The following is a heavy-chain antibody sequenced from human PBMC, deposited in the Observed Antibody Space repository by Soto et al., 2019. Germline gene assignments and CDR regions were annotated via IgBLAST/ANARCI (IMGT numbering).Heavy chain of an antibody. Sequence: PSETLSLTCTVSGGSISSYYCSWIRQAAGKGLEWIGRIHTSGSPNYNPSLKSRVTMSADTSKNQFSLKLTSVTAADTAVYYCATGGTYLDYWGQGTLVTVSS. CDR3: ATGGTYLDY. V-gene: IGHV4-4*07. CDR2: IHTSGSP. J-gene: IGHJ4*02. CDR1: GGSISSYY.